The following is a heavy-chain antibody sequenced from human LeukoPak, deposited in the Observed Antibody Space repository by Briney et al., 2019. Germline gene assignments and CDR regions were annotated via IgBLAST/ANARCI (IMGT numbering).Heavy chain of an antibody. CDR3: AKWGDYDVLTGYYVSDY. Sequence: PGASLRLSCAASEFTFSNYAMSWVRQAPGKGLEWDSAITGSGGNTYYADSVKGRFTISRDNSKNTLYPQMNSLRAEDTAVYYSAKWGDYDVLTGYYVSDYWGQGTLVTVSS. J-gene: IGHJ4*02. D-gene: IGHD3-9*01. CDR1: EFTFSNYA. CDR2: ITGSGGNT. V-gene: IGHV3-23*01.